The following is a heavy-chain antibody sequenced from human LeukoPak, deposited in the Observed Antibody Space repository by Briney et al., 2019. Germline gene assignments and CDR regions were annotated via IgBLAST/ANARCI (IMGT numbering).Heavy chain of an antibody. V-gene: IGHV3-7*01. Sequence: GGSLRLSCAAFGFTFSNYWMNWVRQAPGKGLEWVAIIKLDGSVKYYVDSVKGRFSISRDNAKNSVYLQMNNLRAEDTAVYYCARAGTGLDYWGQGALVTVSS. CDR3: ARAGTGLDY. J-gene: IGHJ4*02. CDR1: GFTFSNYW. D-gene: IGHD2-8*02. CDR2: IKLDGSVK.